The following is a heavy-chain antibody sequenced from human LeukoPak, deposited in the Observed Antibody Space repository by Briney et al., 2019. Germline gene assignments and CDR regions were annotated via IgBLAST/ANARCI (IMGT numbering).Heavy chain of an antibody. CDR3: AKDRTVGASYRYFDL. J-gene: IGHJ2*01. D-gene: IGHD1-26*01. V-gene: IGHV3-23*01. CDR1: GVTLSNYA. CDR2: ISSSGRGGNT. Sequence: GGSLRLSCVASGVTLSNYAMSWARQAPGKGLEWVSGISSSGRGGNTYYADSVKGRFTISRDSSRNTLFLHMNTLRAEDTAIYYCAKDRTVGASYRYFDLWGRGTLVTVSS.